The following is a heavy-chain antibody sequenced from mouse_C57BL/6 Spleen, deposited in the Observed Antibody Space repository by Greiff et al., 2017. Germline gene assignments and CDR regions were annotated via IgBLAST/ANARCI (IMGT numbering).Heavy chain of an antibody. CDR2: ISYDGSN. J-gene: IGHJ4*01. Sequence: DVKLVESGPGLVKPSQSLSLTCSVTGYSITSGYYWNWIRQFPGNKLEWMSYISYDGSNNYNPSLKNRISITRDPSKNQFFLKLNSVTTEDTATYCGARRYYAMDYWGQGTSVTVSS. CDR1: GYSITSGYY. CDR3: ARRYYAMDY. V-gene: IGHV3-6*01.